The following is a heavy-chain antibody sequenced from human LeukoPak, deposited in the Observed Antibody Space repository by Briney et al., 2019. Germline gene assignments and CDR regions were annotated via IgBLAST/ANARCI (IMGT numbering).Heavy chain of an antibody. D-gene: IGHD1-26*01. Sequence: PGGSLRLSCAGSGCTVSSSTMSWVRQAPGKGLEWVSNLYSDALDGITNYADSVKGRFTISRDNSQNTLYLQMNSLRVEDTATYYCAREIGGGHHYFEHWGQGTVVTVSS. J-gene: IGHJ4*02. CDR3: AREIGGGHHYFEH. CDR1: GCTVSSST. CDR2: LYSDALDGIT. V-gene: IGHV3-53*01.